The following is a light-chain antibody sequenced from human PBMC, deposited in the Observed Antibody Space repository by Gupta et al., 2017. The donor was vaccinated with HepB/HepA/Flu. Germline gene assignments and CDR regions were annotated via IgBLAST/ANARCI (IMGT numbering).Light chain of an antibody. Sequence: DIQMTQSPSSLSAYVGDRVTITCRASQNIGNYLNWYQQKPGKAPKFLIYAASSLQSGVPSRFSGNGSGTDFTLTISRLNIEEFATYYCQQRDTTPFTFGQGTKLEI. J-gene: IGKJ2*01. CDR1: QNIGNY. V-gene: IGKV1-39*01. CDR3: QQRDTTPFT. CDR2: AAS.